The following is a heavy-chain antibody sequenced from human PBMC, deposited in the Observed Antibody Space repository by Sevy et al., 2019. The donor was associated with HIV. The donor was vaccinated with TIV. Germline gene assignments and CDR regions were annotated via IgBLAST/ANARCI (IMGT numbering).Heavy chain of an antibody. CDR3: AREGVGPYFDY. D-gene: IGHD1-26*01. J-gene: IGHJ4*02. Sequence: GGSLRLSCAASKFTFSSYAMHWVRQAPGKGLEWVAVISYDGSNEYYADSVKGRFTISRDNSKNTVYLQMNSLRAEDTAVYYCAREGVGPYFDYWGQGTLVTVSS. V-gene: IGHV3-30-3*01. CDR1: KFTFSSYA. CDR2: ISYDGSNE.